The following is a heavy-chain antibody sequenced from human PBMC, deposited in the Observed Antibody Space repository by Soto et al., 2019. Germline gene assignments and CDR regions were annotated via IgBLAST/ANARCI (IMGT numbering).Heavy chain of an antibody. V-gene: IGHV3-33*01. Sequence: QVQLVESGGGVVQPGRSLRLSCAASGFTFSSYGMHWVRQAPGKGLEWVAVIWYDGSNKYYADSVKGRFTISRDNSKNTLYLQMNSLRPEDTAVYYCAREKKEPLNGDIDYWGQGTLVTVSS. D-gene: IGHD7-27*01. CDR3: AREKKEPLNGDIDY. CDR1: GFTFSSYG. CDR2: IWYDGSNK. J-gene: IGHJ4*02.